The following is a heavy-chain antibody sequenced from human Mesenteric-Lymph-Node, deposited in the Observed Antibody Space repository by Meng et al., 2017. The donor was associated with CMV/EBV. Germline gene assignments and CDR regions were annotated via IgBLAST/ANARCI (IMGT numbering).Heavy chain of an antibody. CDR2: ISYDGSNK. Sequence: GESLKISCAASGFTFSSYAVHWVRQAPGKGLEWVAVISYDGSNKYYADSVKGRFTISRDNSKNTLYLQMNSLRAEDTAVYYCARDQKETGSGSYYYYYGMDVWGQGTTVTVSS. D-gene: IGHD1-26*01. CDR3: ARDQKETGSGSYYYYYGMDV. J-gene: IGHJ6*02. V-gene: IGHV3-30*04. CDR1: GFTFSSYA.